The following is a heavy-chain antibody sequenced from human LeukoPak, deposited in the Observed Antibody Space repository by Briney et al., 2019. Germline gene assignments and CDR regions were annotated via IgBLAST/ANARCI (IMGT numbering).Heavy chain of an antibody. J-gene: IGHJ4*02. CDR1: GYSFTSYW. Sequence: GESLKISCKGSGYSFTSYWIGCVRHIPGKGLELTGIIYSGVSDNRYSPSFQGQVTISADKSISTAYLQWSSLKASDTAMYYCARLWADVGDGYNSYYFDYWGQGTLVTVSS. D-gene: IGHD5-24*01. CDR3: ARLWADVGDGYNSYYFDY. CDR2: IYSGVSDN. V-gene: IGHV5-51*01.